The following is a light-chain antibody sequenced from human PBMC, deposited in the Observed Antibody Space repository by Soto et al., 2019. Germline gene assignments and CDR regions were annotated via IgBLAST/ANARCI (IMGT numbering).Light chain of an antibody. V-gene: IGKV3-15*01. CDR2: GAS. Sequence: EIVMTQSPATLSVSPGERATLSCRASQSVSSNLAWYQQKPGQAPRLLIYGASTRATGIPARFSGSGSGTEFNLTISRLQSEDFAVYSCQQYNNWPPITFGQGTRLEI. J-gene: IGKJ5*01. CDR3: QQYNNWPPIT. CDR1: QSVSSN.